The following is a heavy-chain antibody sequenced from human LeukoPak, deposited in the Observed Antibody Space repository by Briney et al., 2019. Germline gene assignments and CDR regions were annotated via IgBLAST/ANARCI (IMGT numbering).Heavy chain of an antibody. CDR2: ISWNSGSI. CDR3: AKGSYYDILTGYYEFDY. D-gene: IGHD3-9*01. CDR1: GFTFDDYA. Sequence: PGRSLRLSCAASGFTFDDYAMHWVRQAPGKGLEWVLGISWNSGSIGYADSVKGRFTISRDNAKNSLYLQMYSLRAEDTALYYCAKGSYYDILTGYYEFDYWGQGTLVTVSS. V-gene: IGHV3-9*01. J-gene: IGHJ4*02.